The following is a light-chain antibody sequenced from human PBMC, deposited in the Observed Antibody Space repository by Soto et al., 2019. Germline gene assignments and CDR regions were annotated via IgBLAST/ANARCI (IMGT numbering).Light chain of an antibody. V-gene: IGKV3-20*01. J-gene: IGKJ5*01. CDR1: QSVSSSY. Sequence: LTESXGTLSFNTLEXXXXXSXASQSVSSSYLAWSQQKXGQAPRLLIYGASXRAPGIPDRFSRSGSGSDFTLTISRLEPEDFAVYYCQQYGSSRITFGQGTRTEIK. CDR3: QQYGSSRIT. CDR2: GAS.